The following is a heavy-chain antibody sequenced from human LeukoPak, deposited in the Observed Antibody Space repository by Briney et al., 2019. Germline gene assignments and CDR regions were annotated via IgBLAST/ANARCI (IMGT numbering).Heavy chain of an antibody. CDR3: ARDGPWKSDV. V-gene: IGHV4-30-2*03. D-gene: IGHD1-1*01. Sequence: PSQTLSLTCTVSGGSISSGGYYWSWIRQPPGKGLEWIGSICSGGNTCYNPSLQSRVTISADSSKNHFFLQLTSATAADTAVYFCARDGPWKSDVWGRGTLVTVSS. CDR1: GGSISSGGYY. CDR2: ICSGGNT. J-gene: IGHJ1*01.